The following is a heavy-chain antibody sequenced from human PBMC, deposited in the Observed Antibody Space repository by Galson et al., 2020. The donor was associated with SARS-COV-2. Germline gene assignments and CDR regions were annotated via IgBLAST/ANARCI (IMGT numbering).Heavy chain of an antibody. D-gene: IGHD1-26*01. V-gene: IGHV3-21*01. Sequence: NSGGSLRLSCAASGFTFSSYSMNWVRQAPGKGLEWVSSISSSSSYIYYADSVKGRFTISRDNAKNSLYLQMNSLRAEDTAVYYCARVPLKYSGISYFDYWGQGTLVTVSS. J-gene: IGHJ4*02. CDR1: GFTFSSYS. CDR2: ISSSSSYI. CDR3: ARVPLKYSGISYFDY.